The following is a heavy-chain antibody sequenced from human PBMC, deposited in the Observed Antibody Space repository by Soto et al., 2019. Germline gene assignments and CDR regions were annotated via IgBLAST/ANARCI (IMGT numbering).Heavy chain of an antibody. D-gene: IGHD6-19*01. CDR3: AKGHLAQWLVPPDY. V-gene: IGHV3-9*01. CDR2: ISWNSGSI. CDR1: GFTFDDYA. J-gene: IGHJ4*02. Sequence: EVQLVESGGGLVQPGRSLRLSCAASGFTFDDYAMHWVRQAPGKGLEWVSGISWNSGSIGYADSVKGRFTISRDNAKNSLYLQRNSLRAEDTALYYCAKGHLAQWLVPPDYWGQGPLVTVSS.